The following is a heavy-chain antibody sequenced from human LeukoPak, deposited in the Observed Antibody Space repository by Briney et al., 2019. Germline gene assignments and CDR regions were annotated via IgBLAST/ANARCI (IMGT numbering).Heavy chain of an antibody. Sequence: GGSLRLSCAASGFTFSSYSMNWVRQAPGKGLEWVSSISSSSSYIYYADSVKGRFTISRDNAKNSLYLQMNSLRAEDTAVYYCASGGRGYSYGFDNWGQGTLVTVSS. CDR1: GFTFSSYS. V-gene: IGHV3-21*01. CDR2: ISSSSSYI. D-gene: IGHD5-18*01. J-gene: IGHJ4*02. CDR3: ASGGRGYSYGFDN.